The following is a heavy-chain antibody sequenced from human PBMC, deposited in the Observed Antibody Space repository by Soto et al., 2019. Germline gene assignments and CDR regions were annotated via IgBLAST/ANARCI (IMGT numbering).Heavy chain of an antibody. CDR1: GFTFSSYA. CDR3: AKWSGGLSNGSGSYYRSYYYYMDV. J-gene: IGHJ6*03. V-gene: IGHV3-23*01. CDR2: ISGSGGST. D-gene: IGHD3-10*01. Sequence: PGGSLRLSCAASGFTFSSYAMSWVRQAPGKGLEWVSAISGSGGSTYYADSVKGRFTISRDNSKNTLYLQMNSLRAEDTAVYYCAKWSGGLSNGSGSYYRSYYYYMDVWGKGTTVTVSS.